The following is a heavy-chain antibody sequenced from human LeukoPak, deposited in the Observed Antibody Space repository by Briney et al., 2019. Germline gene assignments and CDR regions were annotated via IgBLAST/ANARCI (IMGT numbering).Heavy chain of an antibody. CDR3: ARGPWSGYDFPHFDY. CDR2: IIPIFGTA. Sequence: ASVKVSCKASGGTFSSYASSWVRQAPGQGLEWMGGIIPIFGTANYAQKFQGRVTITADESTSTAYMELSSLRSEDTAVYYCARGPWSGYDFPHFDYWGQGTLVTVSS. CDR1: GGTFSSYA. V-gene: IGHV1-69*13. J-gene: IGHJ4*02. D-gene: IGHD5-12*01.